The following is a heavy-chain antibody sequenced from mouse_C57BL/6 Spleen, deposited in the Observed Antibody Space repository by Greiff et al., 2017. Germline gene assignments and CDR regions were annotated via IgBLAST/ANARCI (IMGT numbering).Heavy chain of an antibody. CDR1: GFTFSDYY. Sequence: EVQVVESEGGLVQPGSSMKLSCTASGFTFSDYYMAWVRQVPEKGLEWVANINYDGSSTYYLDSLKSRFIISRDNAKNILYLQMSSLKSEDTATYYCARASYYGSRSWYFDVWGTGTTVTVSS. CDR3: ARASYYGSRSWYFDV. CDR2: INYDGSST. V-gene: IGHV5-16*01. D-gene: IGHD1-1*01. J-gene: IGHJ1*03.